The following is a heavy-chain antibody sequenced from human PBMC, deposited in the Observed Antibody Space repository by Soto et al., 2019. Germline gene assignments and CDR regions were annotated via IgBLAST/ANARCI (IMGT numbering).Heavy chain of an antibody. CDR1: GFTFSSYS. CDR2: ISSSSSTI. Sequence: EVQLVESGGGLVQPGGSLRLSCAASGFTFSSYSMNWVRQAPGKGLEWVSYISSSSSTIYYADSVKGRFTISRDNAKNSLYLQMNSLRAEDTAVYYCASESYGDADYYFDYWGQGTLVTVSS. D-gene: IGHD4-17*01. J-gene: IGHJ4*02. V-gene: IGHV3-48*01. CDR3: ASESYGDADYYFDY.